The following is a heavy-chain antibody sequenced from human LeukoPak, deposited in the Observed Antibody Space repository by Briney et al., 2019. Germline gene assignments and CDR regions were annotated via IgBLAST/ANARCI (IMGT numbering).Heavy chain of an antibody. Sequence: SETLSLTCTVSGYSISSGYYWGWIRQPPGKGLEWIGSIYYSGSTYYNPSLKSRVTISVDTSKNQFSLKLSSVTAADTAVYYCARELTGDLFDPWGQGTLVTVSS. V-gene: IGHV4-38-2*02. J-gene: IGHJ5*02. CDR3: ARELTGDLFDP. CDR2: IYYSGST. D-gene: IGHD3-9*01. CDR1: GYSISSGYY.